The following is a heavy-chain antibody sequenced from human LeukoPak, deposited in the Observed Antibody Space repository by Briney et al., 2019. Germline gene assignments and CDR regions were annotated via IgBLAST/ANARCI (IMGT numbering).Heavy chain of an antibody. CDR1: GFTFSSYA. CDR2: INHSGST. D-gene: IGHD1-14*01. V-gene: IGHV4-34*01. J-gene: IGHJ3*02. CDR3: ARWTGRLKRAFDI. Sequence: GSLRLSCAASGFTFSSYAMSWIRQPPGKGLEWIGEINHSGSTNYNPSLKSRVTISVDTSKNQFSLKLSSVTAADTAVYYCARWTGRLKRAFDIWGQGTMVTVSS.